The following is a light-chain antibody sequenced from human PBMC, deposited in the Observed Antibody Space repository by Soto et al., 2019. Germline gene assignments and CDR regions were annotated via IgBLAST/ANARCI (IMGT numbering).Light chain of an antibody. CDR3: SSYTSTTTLV. CDR2: DVS. J-gene: IGLJ3*02. Sequence: QSVLTQPASVSGSPGQSITISCTGTSRDVGGYSYVSWYQLHPGKVPKLMIYDVSNRPSGVSNRFSGSKSSNTASLTISGLQAEDEADYYCSSYTSTTTLVFGGGTKLT. CDR1: SRDVGGYSY. V-gene: IGLV2-14*03.